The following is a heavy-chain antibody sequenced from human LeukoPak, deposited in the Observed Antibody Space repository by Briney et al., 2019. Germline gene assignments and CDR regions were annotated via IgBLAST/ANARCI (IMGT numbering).Heavy chain of an antibody. J-gene: IGHJ3*02. CDR3: ARSPRYCSGGSCYPGRSAFYT. Sequence: PGGSLRLAFSASGFTFSSYGMHWVRQAPGKGLVWVSRINSDGSSTSYADSVKGRFTISRDNSKNTLYMQMNSLRAEVTAVYYCARSPRYCSGGSCYPGRSAFYTWGHREMFTVSS. D-gene: IGHD2-15*01. CDR2: INSDGSST. V-gene: IGHV3-74*01. CDR1: GFTFSSYG.